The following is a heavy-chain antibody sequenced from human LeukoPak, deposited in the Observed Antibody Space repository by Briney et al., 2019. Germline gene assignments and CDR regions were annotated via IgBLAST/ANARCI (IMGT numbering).Heavy chain of an antibody. J-gene: IGHJ2*01. CDR1: GYTFTTNG. Sequence: ASAKVSCKASGYTFTTNGIPWLRQAPAQGLEWMGWISAHNGNTNYAQSLQGRVTMTTDTSTNTAYMELRSLRSDDTAVYYCARDGYFDLWGRGTLVTVSS. V-gene: IGHV1-18*01. CDR3: ARDGYFDL. CDR2: ISAHNGNT.